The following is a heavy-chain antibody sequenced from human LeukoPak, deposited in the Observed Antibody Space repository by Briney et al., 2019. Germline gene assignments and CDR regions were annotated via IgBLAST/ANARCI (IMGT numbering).Heavy chain of an antibody. CDR3: ARGVYYDSRKGTDY. V-gene: IGHV1-2*02. CDR1: GYTFTSYD. CDR2: MNPNSGGT. Sequence: VASVKVSCKASGYTFTSYDINWVRQATGQGLEWMGWMNPNSGGTNYAQKFQGRVTMTRDTSISTAYMELSRLRSDDTAVYYCARGVYYDSRKGTDYWGQGTLVTVSS. D-gene: IGHD3-22*01. J-gene: IGHJ4*02.